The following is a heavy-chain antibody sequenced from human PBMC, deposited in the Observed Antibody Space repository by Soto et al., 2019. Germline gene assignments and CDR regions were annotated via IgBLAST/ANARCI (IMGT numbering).Heavy chain of an antibody. CDR1: GFTFSDYY. Sequence: QVQLVESGGGLVKPGGSLRLSCAASGFTFSDYYMSWIRQAPGKGLEWVSYISSSGSTIYYADSVKGRFTISRDNAKNSLFRQMNSLRAEDTAVYYCARDVGNDYGDYRPTGPFDYWGQGTLVTVSS. D-gene: IGHD4-17*01. CDR3: ARDVGNDYGDYRPTGPFDY. CDR2: ISSSGSTI. J-gene: IGHJ4*02. V-gene: IGHV3-11*01.